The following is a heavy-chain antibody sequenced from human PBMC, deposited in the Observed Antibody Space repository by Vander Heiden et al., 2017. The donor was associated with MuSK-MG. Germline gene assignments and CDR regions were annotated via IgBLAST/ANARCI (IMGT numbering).Heavy chain of an antibody. V-gene: IGHV3-74*01. J-gene: IGHJ3*02. CDR3: ARNPGAFDI. Sequence: EVQLVESGGGLVQPGGSLRLSCAASGFPFSSYWMHWVRQAPGKGLVWVSRIKTDGSYTSYADSVKGRFTISRDNAKNTLYLQRSSLRAEDTAVYYCARNPGAFDIWGQGKMVTVSS. CDR1: GFPFSSYW. CDR2: IKTDGSYT.